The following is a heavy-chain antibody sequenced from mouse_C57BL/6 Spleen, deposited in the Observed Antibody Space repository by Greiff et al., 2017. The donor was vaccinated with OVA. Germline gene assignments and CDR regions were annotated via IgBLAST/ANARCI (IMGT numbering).Heavy chain of an antibody. CDR1: GFTFSDYG. D-gene: IGHD4-1*01. CDR3: ARTGNWDWYFDG. CDR2: ISSGSSTI. V-gene: IGHV5-17*01. Sequence: EVKLVESGGGLVKPGGSLKLSCAASGFTFSDYGMHWVRQAPEKGLEWVAYISSGSSTIYYADTVTGRFTISRDHSKNTLFLQMTSLRSEDTAMNYCARTGNWDWYFDGWGTGTTVTVSS. J-gene: IGHJ1*03.